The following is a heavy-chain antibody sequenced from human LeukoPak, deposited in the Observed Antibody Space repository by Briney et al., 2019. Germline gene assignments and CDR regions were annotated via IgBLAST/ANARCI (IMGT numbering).Heavy chain of an antibody. CDR1: GGVFISYA. J-gene: IGHJ4*02. CDR2: IIPKLGTA. V-gene: IGHV1-69*13. CDR3: ARGSLILEWSLAY. Sequence: GASVKVSCKAPGGVFISYAFGWVRQAPGQGLEWMGGIIPKLGTADYAQKFQGRLNITADESTSTVYMELNSLRSADTAVYYCARGSLILEWSLAYWGQGTRVIVSS. D-gene: IGHD3-3*01.